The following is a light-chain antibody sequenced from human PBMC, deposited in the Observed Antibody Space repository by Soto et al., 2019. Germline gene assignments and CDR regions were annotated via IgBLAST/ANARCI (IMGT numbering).Light chain of an antibody. CDR2: DAS. Sequence: DIQMTQSPSTLSASVGDRVTITCRASQSISSWLAWYHQKPGKAPKLLIYDASSLESGVPSRFSGSGSGTEFTLTISSRQPDDLATYYCQQYNSYSWTLGQGTKVEIK. J-gene: IGKJ1*01. V-gene: IGKV1-5*01. CDR1: QSISSW. CDR3: QQYNSYSWT.